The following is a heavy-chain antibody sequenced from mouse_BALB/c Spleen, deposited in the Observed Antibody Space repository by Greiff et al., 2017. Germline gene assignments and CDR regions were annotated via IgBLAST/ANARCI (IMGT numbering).Heavy chain of an antibody. CDR2: ISSGGGST. J-gene: IGHJ2*01. Sequence: EVKLMESGGGLVKPGGSLKLSCAASGFAFSSYDMSWVRQTPEKRLEWVAYISSGGGSTYYPDTVKGRFTISRDNAKNTLYLQMSSLKSEDTAMYYCARHGGGLYYFDYWGQGTTLTVSS. CDR3: ARHGGGLYYFDY. V-gene: IGHV5-12-1*01. CDR1: GFAFSSYD.